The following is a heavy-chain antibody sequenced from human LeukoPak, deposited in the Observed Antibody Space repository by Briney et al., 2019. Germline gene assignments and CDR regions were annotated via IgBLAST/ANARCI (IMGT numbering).Heavy chain of an antibody. CDR3: ARVFPEYYFDY. Sequence: GGSLRLSCAASGFTFSSYSMSWVRQAPGKGLEWVSSISSSSSYIYYADSVKGRFTISRDNAKNSLYLQMNSLRAEDTAVYYCARVFPEYYFDYWGQGTLVTVSS. CDR2: ISSSSSYI. V-gene: IGHV3-21*01. D-gene: IGHD3-3*01. J-gene: IGHJ4*02. CDR1: GFTFSSYS.